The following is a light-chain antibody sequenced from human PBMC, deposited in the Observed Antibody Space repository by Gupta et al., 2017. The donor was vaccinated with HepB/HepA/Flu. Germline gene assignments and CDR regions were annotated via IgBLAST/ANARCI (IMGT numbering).Light chain of an antibody. V-gene: IGLV2-14*01. J-gene: IGLJ2*01. CDR1: SSDVGGYNY. CDR3: SSYTSSSTVV. CDR2: DVS. Sequence: HSALTQPASVSGSPGQSITSSCTGTSSDVGGYNYVSWYQQNPGKAPKLMIYDVSNRPSGVSNRFSGSKSGNTASLTISGLQAEDEADYYCSSYTSSSTVVFGGGTKLTVL.